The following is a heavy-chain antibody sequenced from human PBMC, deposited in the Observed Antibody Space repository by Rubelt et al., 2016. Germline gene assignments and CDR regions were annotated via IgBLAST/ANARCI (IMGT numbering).Heavy chain of an antibody. J-gene: IGHJ2*01. V-gene: IGHV4-34*01. D-gene: IGHD6-13*01. Sequence: QVQLQQWGTGLLKPSETLSRTCAVYGGSFSGFYWSWIRQPPGKGLEWIGEINHSGGTNYNPSLKSRVTISVDTSKNQFSLKLSSVTAAETAVYYCARVWARAAARPYWYFDLWGRGTLVTVSS. CDR2: INHSGGT. CDR1: GGSFSGFY. CDR3: ARVWARAAARPYWYFDL.